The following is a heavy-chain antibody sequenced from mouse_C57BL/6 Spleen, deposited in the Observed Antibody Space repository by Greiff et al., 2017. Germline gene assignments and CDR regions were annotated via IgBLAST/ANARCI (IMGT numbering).Heavy chain of an antibody. V-gene: IGHV1-64*01. J-gene: IGHJ3*01. Sequence: QVQLQQPGAELVKPGASVKLSCKASGYTFTSYWMHWVKQRPGQGLEWIGMIHPNSGSTNYNEKFKSKATLTVDQSSSTAYMQLNSLTSEDSAVYYCAGGNYVGWFAYWGQGTLVTVSA. D-gene: IGHD2-1*01. CDR2: IHPNSGST. CDR1: GYTFTSYW. CDR3: AGGNYVGWFAY.